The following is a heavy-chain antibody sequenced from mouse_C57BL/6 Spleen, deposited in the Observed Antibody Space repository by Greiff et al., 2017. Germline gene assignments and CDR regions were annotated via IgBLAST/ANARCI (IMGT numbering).Heavy chain of an antibody. J-gene: IGHJ2*01. CDR1: GYAFTNYL. CDR2: INPGGGGT. D-gene: IGHD1-1*01. Sequence: QVQLQQSGAELVRPGTSVKVSCKASGYAFTNYLIEWVKQRPGQGLEWIGVINPGGGGTNSNEKFKGKATLTAAKSSSTAYMHLSSLTTEDTAVDFCARWHYGSTYFDYWGQGTTLTVSS. V-gene: IGHV1-54*01. CDR3: ARWHYGSTYFDY.